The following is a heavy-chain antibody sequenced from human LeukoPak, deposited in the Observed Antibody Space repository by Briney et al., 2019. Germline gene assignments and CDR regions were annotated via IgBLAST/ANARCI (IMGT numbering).Heavy chain of an antibody. J-gene: IGHJ4*02. CDR1: GGSISSGGYY. D-gene: IGHD3-16*01. V-gene: IGHV4-31*03. CDR2: IYYSGST. Sequence: SETLSLTCTVSGGSISSGGYYWSWIRQHPGEGLEWIGYIYYSGSTYYNPSLKSRVTISVDTSKNQFSLKLSSVTAADTAVYYCARDRRKGGGFDYWGQGTLVTVSS. CDR3: ARDRRKGGGFDY.